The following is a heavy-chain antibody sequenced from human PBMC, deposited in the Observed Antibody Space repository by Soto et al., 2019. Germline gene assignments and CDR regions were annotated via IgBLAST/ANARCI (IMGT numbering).Heavy chain of an antibody. Sequence: QVQLVESGGGVVEPGRSLRLSCAASGFTFSSYGMHWVRQAPGKGLEWVAVICYDGSNKYYADSVKGRFTISRDNSMNTLYLQMNSLSAEDTAVYYCARGDDYGDYFDYWGQGTLFTVSS. J-gene: IGHJ4*02. D-gene: IGHD4-17*01. V-gene: IGHV3-33*01. CDR3: ARGDDYGDYFDY. CDR1: GFTFSSYG. CDR2: ICYDGSNK.